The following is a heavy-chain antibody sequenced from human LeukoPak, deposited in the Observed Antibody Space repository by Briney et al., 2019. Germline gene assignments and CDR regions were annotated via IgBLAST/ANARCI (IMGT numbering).Heavy chain of an antibody. D-gene: IGHD2-2*01. CDR1: GYTFTGYY. CDR3: ARDPADPNCSSTSCYALFDP. V-gene: IGHV1-18*04. CDR2: ISAYNGNT. Sequence: GASVKASCKASGYTFTGYYMHWVRQAPGQGLEWMGWISAYNGNTNYAQKLQGRVTMTTDTSTSTAYMELRSLRSDDTAVYYCARDPADPNCSSTSCYALFDPWGQGTLVTVSS. J-gene: IGHJ5*02.